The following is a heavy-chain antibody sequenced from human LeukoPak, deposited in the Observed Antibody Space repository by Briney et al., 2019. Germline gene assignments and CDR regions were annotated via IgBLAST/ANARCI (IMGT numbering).Heavy chain of an antibody. Sequence: PSETLSLTCTVSSGSITNYYWSWIRQPPGKGLEWIGFIYYSGNTNYNPSLKSRVTISVDTSKNQFSLKLSSMTAADTAVYYCARGLMAEEFDYWGQGTLVTVSS. CDR2: IYYSGNT. D-gene: IGHD5-24*01. V-gene: IGHV4-59*01. CDR1: SGSITNYY. CDR3: ARGLMAEEFDY. J-gene: IGHJ4*02.